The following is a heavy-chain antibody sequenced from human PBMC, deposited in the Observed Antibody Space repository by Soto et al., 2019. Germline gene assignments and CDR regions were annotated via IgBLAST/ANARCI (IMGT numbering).Heavy chain of an antibody. CDR3: ARHLAVSGTFNWFDP. D-gene: IGHD6-13*01. J-gene: IGHJ5*02. CDR1: GGSVRSGDCY. V-gene: IGHV4-61*08. CDR2: IYYSGTI. Sequence: SETLSLTCTVSGGSVRSGDCYWSWIRQPPGKGLEWIGNIYYSGTIDYSPSLKSRVTISVDASKNQFSLKLSSVTAADTPVYYCARHLAVSGTFNWFDPWGQGTLVTVSS.